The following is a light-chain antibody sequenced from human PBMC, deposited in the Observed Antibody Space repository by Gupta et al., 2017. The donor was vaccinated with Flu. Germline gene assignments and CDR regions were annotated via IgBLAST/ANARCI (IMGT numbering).Light chain of an antibody. V-gene: IGKV4-1*01. CDR3: QQYYSTPYT. Sequence: LGERPTINCKSRQSVLYISNNKNYLPLYPQKPGPPPKLLIFWGSTREARVPDPFSGSGSGTDFTLTISSLQAEDVAVYYCQQYYSTPYTFGQRTKLEIK. J-gene: IGKJ2*01. CDR1: QSVLYISNNKNY. CDR2: WGS.